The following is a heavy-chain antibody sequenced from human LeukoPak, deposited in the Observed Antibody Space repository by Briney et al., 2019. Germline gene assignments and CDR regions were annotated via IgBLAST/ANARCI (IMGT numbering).Heavy chain of an antibody. J-gene: IGHJ5*02. CDR2: IIHRGST. CDR3: AREFWVTNAPGSWLDP. Sequence: SESLSLTCAVHGGTFSGYAWSWFRQPPGKGLEWIGYIIHRGSTNYSASPKSRVTTSANTTKNHISLMQTSMNRADTADYYCAREFWVTNAPGSWLDPWGEEVPVTVSS. D-gene: IGHD3-16*01. CDR1: GGTFSGYA. V-gene: IGHV4-34*12.